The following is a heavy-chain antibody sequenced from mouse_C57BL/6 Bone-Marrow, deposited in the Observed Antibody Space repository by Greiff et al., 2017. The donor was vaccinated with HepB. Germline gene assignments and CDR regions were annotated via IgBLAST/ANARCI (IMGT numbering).Heavy chain of an antibody. D-gene: IGHD1-1*01. CDR1: GFTFSSYA. CDR3: ARETTVVALYWYFDV. V-gene: IGHV5-4*01. CDR2: ISDGGSYT. Sequence: EVQVVESGGGLVKPGGSLKLSCAASGFTFSSYAMSWVRQTPEKRLEWVATISDGGSYTYYPDNVKGRFTISRDNAKNNLYLQMSHLKSEDTAMYYCARETTVVALYWYFDVWGTGTTVTVSS. J-gene: IGHJ1*03.